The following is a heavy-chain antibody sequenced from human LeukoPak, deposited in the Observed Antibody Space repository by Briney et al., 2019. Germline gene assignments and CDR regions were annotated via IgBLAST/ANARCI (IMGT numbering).Heavy chain of an antibody. J-gene: IGHJ4*02. V-gene: IGHV3-7*01. CDR3: ARDGGSGADY. CDR1: GFNFNNYY. CDR2: IMEDGSEK. D-gene: IGHD2-15*01. Sequence: GGSLRLSCATSGFNFNNYYMTWVRQAPGKGLEGVAHIMEDGSEKHYVASVKGRFTISRDNAKNSLYLQMNSLRAEDTAVYYCARDGGSGADYWGQGTLVSVSS.